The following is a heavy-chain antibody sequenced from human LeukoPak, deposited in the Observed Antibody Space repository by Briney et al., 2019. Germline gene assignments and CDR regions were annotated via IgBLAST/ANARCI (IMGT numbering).Heavy chain of an antibody. J-gene: IGHJ6*02. Sequence: GGSLRLSCAASGFTFSSYAMSWVRQAPGKGLEWVSAITGGGGSTYSADSVTGRFTISRDDTMSTLYLDLNSLRAEDTAVYYCAKDLLYDFWSGYSTDYYYYGMDVWGQRTPGSASS. CDR3: AKDLLYDFWSGYSTDYYYYGMDV. CDR1: GFTFSSYA. V-gene: IGHV3-23*01. CDR2: ITGGGGST. D-gene: IGHD3-3*01.